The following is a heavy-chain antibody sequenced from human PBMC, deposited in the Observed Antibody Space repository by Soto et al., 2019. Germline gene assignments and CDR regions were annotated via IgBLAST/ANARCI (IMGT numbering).Heavy chain of an antibody. Sequence: PGGSLSLSCVASGFNFNKFAMAWVRQAAGEGLEWVSGISRCGGSAYYADSVKGRFSIARDDSKNTVPLQLTSLRVEDTAQYYCAKADGQQWLIPHLDNWGQGTLVTVSS. CDR1: GFNFNKFA. CDR3: AKADGQQWLIPHLDN. V-gene: IGHV3-23*01. CDR2: ISRCGGSA. J-gene: IGHJ4*02. D-gene: IGHD6-19*01.